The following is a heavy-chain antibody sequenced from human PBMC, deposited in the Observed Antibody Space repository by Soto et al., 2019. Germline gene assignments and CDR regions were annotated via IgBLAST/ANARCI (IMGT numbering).Heavy chain of an antibody. V-gene: IGHV3-21*01. CDR1: GFTFSSYS. CDR2: ISSSSSYI. Sequence: EVQLVESGGGLVKPGGSLRLSCAASGFTFSSYSMNWVRQAPGKGLEWVSSISSSSSYIYYADSVKGRFTISRDNAKNSLYLQMNSLRAEDTAVYYCVRGLYGDPGDAFDIWGQGTMVTVSS. CDR3: VRGLYGDPGDAFDI. J-gene: IGHJ3*02. D-gene: IGHD4-17*01.